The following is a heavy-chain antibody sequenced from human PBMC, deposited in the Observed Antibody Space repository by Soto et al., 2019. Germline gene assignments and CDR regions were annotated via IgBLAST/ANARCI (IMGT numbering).Heavy chain of an antibody. Sequence: QVQLQQWGAGLLKPSETLSLTCAVYGGSFSGYYWSWIRQPPGKGLEWIGEINHSGSTNYNPSLQSRVTIPVDTSKNQFSLKLSSVTAADTAVYYCAIGRGVLLWFGELFDYYYYGMDVWGQGTTVTVSS. J-gene: IGHJ6*02. CDR1: GGSFSGYY. CDR2: INHSGST. V-gene: IGHV4-34*01. D-gene: IGHD3-10*01. CDR3: AIGRGVLLWFGELFDYYYYGMDV.